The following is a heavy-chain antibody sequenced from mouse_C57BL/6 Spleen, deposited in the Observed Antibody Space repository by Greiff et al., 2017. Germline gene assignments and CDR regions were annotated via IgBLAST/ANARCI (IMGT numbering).Heavy chain of an antibody. Sequence: QVQLQQPGAELVRPGSSVKLSCKASGYTFTSYWMDWVKQRPGQGLEWIGNIYPSDSETHYNQKFKDKATLTVDKSSSTAYMQRSSLTSEDSAVYCCAREATSMDYWGQGTSVTVAS. CDR3: AREATSMDY. CDR2: IYPSDSET. J-gene: IGHJ4*01. D-gene: IGHD3-2*02. V-gene: IGHV1-61*01. CDR1: GYTFTSYW.